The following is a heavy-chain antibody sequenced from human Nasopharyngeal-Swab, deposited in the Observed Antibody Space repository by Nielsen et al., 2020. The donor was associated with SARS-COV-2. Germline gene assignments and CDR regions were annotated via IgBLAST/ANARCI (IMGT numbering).Heavy chain of an antibody. D-gene: IGHD3-3*01. CDR3: ARGTTIFGVVIMGGDDY. V-gene: IGHV7-4-1*02. J-gene: IGHJ4*02. Sequence: WVRQAPGQGLEWMGWINTNTGNPTYAQGFTGRFVFSLDTSVSTAYLQISSLKAEDTAVYYCARGTTIFGVVIMGGDDYWGQGTLATVSS. CDR2: INTNTGNP.